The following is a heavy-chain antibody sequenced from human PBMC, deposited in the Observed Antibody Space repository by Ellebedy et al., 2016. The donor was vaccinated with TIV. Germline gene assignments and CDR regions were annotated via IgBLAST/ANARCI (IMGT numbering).Heavy chain of an antibody. J-gene: IGHJ4*02. CDR3: ARGHYGSGTYFAPGE. CDR2: MRYSGSS. CDR1: GASGSVTNSGDF. D-gene: IGHD3-10*01. Sequence: MPSETLSLTCTVSGASGSVTNSGDFWGWIRQPPGKGLEYIGYMRYSGSSKYNSSLKSRVTISLDTSKNQFPLILSSVTAADTAVYYCARGHYGSGTYFAPGEWGQGALVTVSS. V-gene: IGHV4-61*08.